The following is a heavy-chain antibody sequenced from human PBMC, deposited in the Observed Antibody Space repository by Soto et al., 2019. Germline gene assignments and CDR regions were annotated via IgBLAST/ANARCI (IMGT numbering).Heavy chain of an antibody. Sequence: GGSLRLSCAASGFTFRNHWMTWVRQAPGKGLEWVANIKEDGSQKFYVDSVKGRFTISRDNAENSLYLQMNSLRAEDTAVYYCATWRSSTQLHYWGQGTMVTVSS. CDR1: GFTFRNHW. CDR3: ATWRSSTQLHY. D-gene: IGHD2-2*01. CDR2: IKEDGSQK. V-gene: IGHV3-7*02. J-gene: IGHJ4*02.